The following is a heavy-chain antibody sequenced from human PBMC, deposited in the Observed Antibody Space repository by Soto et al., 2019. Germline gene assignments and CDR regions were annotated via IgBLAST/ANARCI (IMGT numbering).Heavy chain of an antibody. CDR1: GGTLSDHG. CDR3: ARGVYGSGNYYTGPSAFDI. V-gene: IGHV1-69*06. J-gene: IGHJ3*02. CDR2: TIPVFNTA. Sequence: QVQLEQSGAEVKKPGSSVKVSCKASGGTLSDHGVAWLRQAPGQGLEWMGGTIPVFNTAKYAQKFQGRVTVTAEKFTNMAYMDLSSLRSEDTAFYFCARGVYGSGNYYTGPSAFDIWGQGTMVIVSS. D-gene: IGHD3-10*01.